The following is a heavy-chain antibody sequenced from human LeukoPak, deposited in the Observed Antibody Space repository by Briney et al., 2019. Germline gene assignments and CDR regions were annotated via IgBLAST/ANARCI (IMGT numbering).Heavy chain of an antibody. CDR3: AKTRPLDSSSWSHGDY. CDR2: ISGSGDST. V-gene: IGHV3-23*01. J-gene: IGHJ4*02. CDR1: GFTFSSYA. Sequence: GGSLRLSCAASGFTFSSYAMSWVRQAPGKGLEWVSAISGSGDSTYYGDSVKGRFTISRDNSKNTLYLQMNSLRAEDTAVYYCAKTRPLDSSSWSHGDYWGQETLVTVSS. D-gene: IGHD6-13*01.